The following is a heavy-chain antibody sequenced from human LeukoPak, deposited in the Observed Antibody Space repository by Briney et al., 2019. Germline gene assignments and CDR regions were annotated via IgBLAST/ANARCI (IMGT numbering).Heavy chain of an antibody. J-gene: IGHJ4*02. CDR1: GGSFSGYY. CDR2: INHSGST. V-gene: IGHV4-34*01. Sequence: SETLSLTCAVYGGSFSGYYWRWIRQPPGKGLEWSGEINHSGSTNYNPSLKSRVTISVDTSKNQFSLKLSSVTAADTAVYYCARGPGIVATIRGFDYWGQGTLVTVSS. D-gene: IGHD5-12*01. CDR3: ARGPGIVATIRGFDY.